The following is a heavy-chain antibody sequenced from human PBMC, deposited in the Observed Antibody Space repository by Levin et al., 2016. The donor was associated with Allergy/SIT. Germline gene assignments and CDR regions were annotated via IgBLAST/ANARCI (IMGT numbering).Heavy chain of an antibody. D-gene: IGHD6-6*01. Sequence: GGSLRLSCAASGFTFSSYAMSWGPPGLQGKGLEWVSVISASGGSTDYADSVKGRFTISRDNSKNTLYLQMNSLRAEDTAVIYCAKEHHEAARIVGYNGLDVWGQGTTVTVSS. CDR2: ISASGGST. CDR3: AKEHHEAARIVGYNGLDV. V-gene: IGHV3-23*01. CDR1: GFTFSSYA. J-gene: IGHJ6*02.